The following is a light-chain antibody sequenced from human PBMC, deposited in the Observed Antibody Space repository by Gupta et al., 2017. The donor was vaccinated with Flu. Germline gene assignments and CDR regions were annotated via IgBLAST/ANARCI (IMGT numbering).Light chain of an antibody. CDR3: QQYGSSPPMYT. Sequence: EVVLTRSPGTLSLSPGERATLSCRASQSVGSSFLAWYQQRLGQPPRLLIYGTSKRATGIPDRFTGSGSGTDFTLTISRLEPEDFAVYYCQQYGSSPPMYTFGPGTKLEIK. J-gene: IGKJ2*01. CDR1: QSVGSSF. V-gene: IGKV3-20*01. CDR2: GTS.